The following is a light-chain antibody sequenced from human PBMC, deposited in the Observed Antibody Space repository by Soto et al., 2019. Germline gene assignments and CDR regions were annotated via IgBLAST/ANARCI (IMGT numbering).Light chain of an antibody. J-gene: IGKJ5*01. V-gene: IGKV1-33*01. CDR3: QQYHSLPIT. Sequence: DIQMTQSPSSLSVSVGDRVTITCQASRYIGNYLNWYQQKPGKAPKLLINDASSLEMGVPSRFSGSGSGTDFSVTISSLQPEDIATYYCQQYHSLPITFGQGTRLDI. CDR1: RYIGNY. CDR2: DAS.